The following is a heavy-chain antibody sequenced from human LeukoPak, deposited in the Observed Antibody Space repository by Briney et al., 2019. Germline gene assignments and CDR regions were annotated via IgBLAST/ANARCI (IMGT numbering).Heavy chain of an antibody. CDR2: ISGSGGST. J-gene: IGHJ5*02. D-gene: IGHD3-3*01. Sequence: GASLRLSCAASGFTFSSYAMSWVRQAPGKGLEWVSAISGSGGSTYYAGSVKGRFTISRDNSKNTLYLQMNSLRAEDTAVYYCAKEKEWLGDLNWFDPWGQGTLVTVSS. CDR3: AKEKEWLGDLNWFDP. V-gene: IGHV3-23*01. CDR1: GFTFSSYA.